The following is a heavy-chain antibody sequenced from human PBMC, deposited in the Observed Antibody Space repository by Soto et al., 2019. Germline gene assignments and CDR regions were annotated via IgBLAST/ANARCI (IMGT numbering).Heavy chain of an antibody. Sequence: EVQLVESGGGLVQPGGSLRLSCAASGFTFSDFWLHWVRQTPGKGLVWVSRIKSDGGSTNYADSVKGRFTISRDNAKNTVYLQMDSLRAEDTAVYYCARGAKGAYYVDVWCKGTTVTVSS. J-gene: IGHJ6*03. V-gene: IGHV3-74*01. CDR1: GFTFSDFW. CDR3: ARGAKGAYYVDV. D-gene: IGHD2-21*01. CDR2: IKSDGGST.